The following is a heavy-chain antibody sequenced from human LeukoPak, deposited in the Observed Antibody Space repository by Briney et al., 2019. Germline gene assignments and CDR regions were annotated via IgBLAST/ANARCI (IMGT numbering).Heavy chain of an antibody. CDR1: GVSARTSGVG. CDR3: AHSLYDSSHTEHAFDI. J-gene: IGHJ3*02. CDR2: IYWNDDK. D-gene: IGHD3-22*01. Sequence: ASGPTLVNSTQTLTLTCTFSGVSARTSGVGVGWIRQPPGKALEWLALIYWNDDKRYSPSLKSRLTITKDTSKNQVVLTMTDMDPVDTATYYCAHSLYDSSHTEHAFDIWCQGTMVTVSS. V-gene: IGHV2-5*01.